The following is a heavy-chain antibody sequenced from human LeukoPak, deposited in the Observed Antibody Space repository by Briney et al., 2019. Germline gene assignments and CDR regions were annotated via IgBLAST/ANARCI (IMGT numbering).Heavy chain of an antibody. D-gene: IGHD2-15*01. CDR2: ISSSGSSI. Sequence: GGSLRLSCAASGFTFTNYEMNWVRQAPGKGLEWVSYISSSGSSIYYADFVKGRFTISRDNAKNSLYLQMSSLRAEDTAVYYCARDRSGGSCHHYWGQGTLVTVSS. CDR3: ARDRSGGSCHHY. CDR1: GFTFTNYE. V-gene: IGHV3-48*03. J-gene: IGHJ4*02.